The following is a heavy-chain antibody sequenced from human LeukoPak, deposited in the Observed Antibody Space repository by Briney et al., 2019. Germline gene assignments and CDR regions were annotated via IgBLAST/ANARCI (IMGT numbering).Heavy chain of an antibody. J-gene: IGHJ4*02. V-gene: IGHV5-51*01. Sequence: GESLKISCKVSGYSFTTYWIGWVRQMPGKGLEWMGIIYPGDSGTRYSPSFQGQVTISADKSLSTVYLQWSSLKASDTAIYYCARDGGGVSSWVSHWGQGTLVTVSS. CDR1: GYSFTTYW. CDR3: ARDGGGVSSWVSH. CDR2: IYPGDSGT. D-gene: IGHD2-8*02.